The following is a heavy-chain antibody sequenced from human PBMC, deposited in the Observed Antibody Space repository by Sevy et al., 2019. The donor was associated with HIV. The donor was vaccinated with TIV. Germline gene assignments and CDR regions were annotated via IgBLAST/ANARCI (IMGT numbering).Heavy chain of an antibody. Sequence: GGSLRLSCAASGFTFSSYAMHWVRQAPGKGLEWVGFIWHAGSQKYYADSVRGRFTFSRDNSKNTLFLQVSSLRAEDTAVYYCARGRVGATTSYYFDYWGQGTLVTVSS. D-gene: IGHD1-26*01. CDR2: IWHAGSQK. CDR3: ARGRVGATTSYYFDY. V-gene: IGHV3-33*01. CDR1: GFTFSSYA. J-gene: IGHJ4*02.